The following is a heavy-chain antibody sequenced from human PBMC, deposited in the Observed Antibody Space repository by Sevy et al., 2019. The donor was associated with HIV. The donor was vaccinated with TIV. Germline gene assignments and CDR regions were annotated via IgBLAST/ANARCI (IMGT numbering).Heavy chain of an antibody. CDR2: FKGKTSGGAI. CDR1: GFSFSNAW. CDR3: TTDGWSQEDYYHY. V-gene: IGHV3-15*01. J-gene: IGHJ4*02. Sequence: GGSLRLSCTASGFSFSNAWMSWVRQAPGKGLEWVGRFKGKTSGGAIDYAAPVKGRFIISRDDSKNTLYLQMSSLRTEDTAVYYCTTDGWSQEDYYHYWGQGTLVTVSS. D-gene: IGHD6-19*01.